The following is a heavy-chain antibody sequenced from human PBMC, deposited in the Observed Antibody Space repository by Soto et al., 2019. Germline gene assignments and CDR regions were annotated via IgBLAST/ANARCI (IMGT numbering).Heavy chain of an antibody. CDR1: GVTFGGYA. CDR3: AREVAVTMVRGARDGMDV. D-gene: IGHD3-10*01. CDR2: ISYDGSNK. Sequence: GGPLRLSWGAAGVTFGGYAVHWVRQAPGKGLEWVAVISYDGSNKYYADSVKGRFTISRDNSKNTLYLQMNSLRAEDTAVYYCAREVAVTMVRGARDGMDVWGQGTTVTVSS. V-gene: IGHV3-30-3*01. J-gene: IGHJ6*02.